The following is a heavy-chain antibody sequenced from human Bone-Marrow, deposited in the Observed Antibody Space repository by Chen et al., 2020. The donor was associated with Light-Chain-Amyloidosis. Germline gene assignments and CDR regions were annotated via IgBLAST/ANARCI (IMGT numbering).Heavy chain of an antibody. J-gene: IGHJ5*02. CDR1: GYTFTSYW. CDR3: ARTSGDYYDSAGSPFDP. D-gene: IGHD3-22*01. Sequence: EVQLVQSGAEVKKPGDSLKISCKASGYTFTSYWIAWFRQMPGKGLEWMGIIYASDSQVRYSPSFQGQVSMSVEKSSTTAYLQWSSLKASDSAMYFCARTSGDYYDSAGSPFDPWGQASLVTVSS. CDR2: IYASDSQV. V-gene: IGHV5-51*03.